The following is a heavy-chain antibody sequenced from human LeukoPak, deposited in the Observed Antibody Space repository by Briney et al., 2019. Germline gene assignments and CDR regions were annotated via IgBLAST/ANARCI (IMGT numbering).Heavy chain of an antibody. Sequence: SETLSLTCTVSGYSISSGYYWGWIRQPPGKGLEWIGSIYHSGSTYYNPSLKSRVTISVDTSKNQVSLKLSSVTAADTAVYYCARVTGYRIEDYFDYWGQGTLVTVSS. V-gene: IGHV4-38-2*02. D-gene: IGHD6-13*01. CDR2: IYHSGST. CDR3: ARVTGYRIEDYFDY. CDR1: GYSISSGYY. J-gene: IGHJ4*02.